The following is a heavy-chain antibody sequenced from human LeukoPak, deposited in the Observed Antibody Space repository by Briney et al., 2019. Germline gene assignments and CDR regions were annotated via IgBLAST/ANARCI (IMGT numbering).Heavy chain of an antibody. Sequence: GGSLRLSCAASGFTFSSYGMHWVRQAPGKGLEWVAVISYDGSNKYYADSVKGRFTISRDNSKNTLSLQMNTLRAEDTAVYYCVSLPSAASGTLDYWGQGTLVTVSS. J-gene: IGHJ4*02. CDR2: ISYDGSNK. V-gene: IGHV3-30*03. CDR1: GFTFSSYG. CDR3: VSLPSAASGTLDY. D-gene: IGHD6-13*01.